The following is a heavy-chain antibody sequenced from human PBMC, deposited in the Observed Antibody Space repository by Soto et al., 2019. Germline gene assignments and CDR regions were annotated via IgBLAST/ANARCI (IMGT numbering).Heavy chain of an antibody. D-gene: IGHD3-16*01. CDR2: ISAYNGNT. Sequence: ASVKVSCKASGYTFTSYGISWVRQAPGQGLEWMGWISAYNGNTNYAQKLQGRVTMTTDTSTSTAYMELRSLRSDDTAVYYCARDPGGSGYDYIWGSPRYFQHWGQGTLVTVSS. CDR3: ARDPGGSGYDYIWGSPRYFQH. V-gene: IGHV1-18*01. CDR1: GYTFTSYG. J-gene: IGHJ1*01.